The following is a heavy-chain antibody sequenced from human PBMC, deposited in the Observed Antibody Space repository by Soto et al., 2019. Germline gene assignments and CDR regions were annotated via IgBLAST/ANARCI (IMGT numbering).Heavy chain of an antibody. CDR3: ARDGYYGSGSYYNWFDP. Sequence: GASVKVSCKASGGTFSSYAISWVRQAPGQGLEWMGGIIPIFGTANYAQKFQGRVTITADESTSTAYMEPSSLRSEDTAVYYCARDGYYGSGSYYNWFDPWGQGTLVTVSS. CDR2: IIPIFGTA. J-gene: IGHJ5*02. D-gene: IGHD3-10*01. V-gene: IGHV1-69*13. CDR1: GGTFSSYA.